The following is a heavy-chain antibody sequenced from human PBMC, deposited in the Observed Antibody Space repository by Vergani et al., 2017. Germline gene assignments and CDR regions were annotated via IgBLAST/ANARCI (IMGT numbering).Heavy chain of an antibody. CDR2: ISNDATKE. Sequence: QVELVESGGGVVQPGGSLRLSCAASGFTFISYAMHWVRQAPGKGLAWVAVISNDATKEKYADSVKGRFTISRDNSKNTLYLQLSSLRAEDTAVYYCARGTHGSPGNWGQGSLVTVSS. D-gene: IGHD2-15*01. CDR1: GFTFISYA. CDR3: ARGTHGSPGN. J-gene: IGHJ1*01. V-gene: IGHV3-30*03.